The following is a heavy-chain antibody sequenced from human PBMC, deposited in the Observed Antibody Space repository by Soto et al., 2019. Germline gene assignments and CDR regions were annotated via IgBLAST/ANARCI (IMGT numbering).Heavy chain of an antibody. D-gene: IGHD3-22*01. CDR3: ASVEDSGYTFDY. Sequence: QVQLQESGPGLVKPSQTLSLTCTVSGGSISSDDYYWSWIRQPPGKGLEWIGYIYYTGHTYYNPSLXSXNTISQDTSKNEYSLRLTSLIAADMAVYYCASVEDSGYTFDYWGQGTLVTVSS. J-gene: IGHJ4*02. CDR2: IYYTGHT. CDR1: GGSISSDDYY. V-gene: IGHV4-30-4*01.